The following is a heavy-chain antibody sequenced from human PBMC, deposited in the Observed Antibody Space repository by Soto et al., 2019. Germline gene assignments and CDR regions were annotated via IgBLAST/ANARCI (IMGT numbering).Heavy chain of an antibody. J-gene: IGHJ4*02. D-gene: IGHD3-10*01. Sequence: GGSLRLSCAASGFTFSSYAMSWVRQAPGKGLEWVSAISGSGGSTYYADSVKGRFTISRDNSKNTLYLQMNSLRAEDTAVYYCAKVQHYGSGSYNLYYFDYWGQGTLVTVSS. V-gene: IGHV3-23*01. CDR1: GFTFSSYA. CDR2: ISGSGGST. CDR3: AKVQHYGSGSYNLYYFDY.